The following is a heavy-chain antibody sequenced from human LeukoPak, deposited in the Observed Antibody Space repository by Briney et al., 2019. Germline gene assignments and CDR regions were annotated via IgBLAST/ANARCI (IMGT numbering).Heavy chain of an antibody. J-gene: IGHJ4*02. D-gene: IGHD2-21*01. Sequence: SETLSLTCIVSGDSISSDYWSWIRQSPGKGLEWIGYNNYSGSSKYKHSLKSRVTISVDRSKNQVSLRMRSVTAADTAVYYCARLDCISDTCYNYWALGALVTVSS. CDR3: ARLDCISDTCYNY. CDR1: GDSISSDY. V-gene: IGHV4-59*08. CDR2: NNYSGSS.